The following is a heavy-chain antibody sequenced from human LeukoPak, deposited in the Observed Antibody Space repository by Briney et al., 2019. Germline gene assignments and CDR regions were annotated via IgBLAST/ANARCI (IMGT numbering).Heavy chain of an antibody. D-gene: IGHD6-19*01. CDR3: AKDRGSKLAGFDY. V-gene: IGHV3-9*01. J-gene: IGHJ4*02. CDR2: ISWNSGSI. Sequence: SLRLSCAASGFTFDDYAMHWVRQAPGKGLEWVSGISWNSGSIGYADSVKGRFTISRDNAKNSLYLQMNSLRAEDTALYYCAKDRGSKLAGFDYWGQGTLVTVSS. CDR1: GFTFDDYA.